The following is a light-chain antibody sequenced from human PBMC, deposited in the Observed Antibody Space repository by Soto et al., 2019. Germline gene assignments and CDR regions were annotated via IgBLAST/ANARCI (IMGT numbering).Light chain of an antibody. V-gene: IGKV3-11*01. CDR2: GAS. CDR3: QQRSNWPPIT. Sequence: EIVLTQSPGTLSLSPVEIATLSCSASQSVGSNLAWYQQKAGQAPRLLIYGASTRATGIPARFSGSGSGTDFTLTISSLEPEDFAVYYCQQRSNWPPITFGQGTRLEIK. CDR1: QSVGSN. J-gene: IGKJ5*01.